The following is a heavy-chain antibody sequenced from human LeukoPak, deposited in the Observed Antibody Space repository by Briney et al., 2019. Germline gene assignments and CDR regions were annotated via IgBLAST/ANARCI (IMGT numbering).Heavy chain of an antibody. D-gene: IGHD3-9*01. CDR2: INPNSGGT. CDR1: GYTFTGYY. J-gene: IGHJ4*02. V-gene: IGHV1-2*02. Sequence: ASVKVSCKASGYTFTGYYMHWVRQAPGQGLEWMGWINPNSGGTNYALKFQGRVTMTRDTSISTAYMELSRLRSDDTAVYYCAREEVLRYFDWLPLSSSPFDYWGQGTLVTVSS. CDR3: AREEVLRYFDWLPLSSSPFDY.